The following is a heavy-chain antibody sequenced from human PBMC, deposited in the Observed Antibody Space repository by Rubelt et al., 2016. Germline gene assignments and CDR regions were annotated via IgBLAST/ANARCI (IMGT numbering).Heavy chain of an antibody. CDR2: INHSGST. D-gene: IGHD3-22*01. Sequence: QVQLQQWGAGLLKPSETLSLTCAVYGGSFSIYYWSWIRQPPGKGLEWIGEINHSGSTHYNPSLKSRVTISGDRAKNQFSLRLISVTAADTAVYYCAISTYYYDSSGYYPYWYFDLWGRGTLVTVSS. CDR1: GGSFSIYY. CDR3: AISTYYYDSSGYYPYWYFDL. V-gene: IGHV4-34*01. J-gene: IGHJ2*01.